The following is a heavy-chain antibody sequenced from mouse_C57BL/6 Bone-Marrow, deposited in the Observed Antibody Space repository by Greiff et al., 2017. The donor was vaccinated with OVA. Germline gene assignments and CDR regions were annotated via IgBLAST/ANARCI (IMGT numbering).Heavy chain of an antibody. CDR3: ARGSGYFYAMDY. Sequence: QVQLKQSGAELARPGASVKLSCKASGYTFTSYGISWVKQRTGQGLEWIGEIYPRSGNTYYNEKFKGKATLTAEKSSSTAYMELRSLTSEDSAVYFCARGSGYFYAMDYWGQGTSVTVSS. D-gene: IGHD3-2*02. CDR1: GYTFTSYG. CDR2: IYPRSGNT. J-gene: IGHJ4*01. V-gene: IGHV1-81*01.